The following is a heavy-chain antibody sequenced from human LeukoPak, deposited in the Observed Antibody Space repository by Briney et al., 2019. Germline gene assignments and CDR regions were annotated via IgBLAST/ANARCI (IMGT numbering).Heavy chain of an antibody. CDR1: GFTFSSYA. D-gene: IGHD1-1*01. J-gene: IGHJ4*02. CDR3: AKPKTGTSGQFGY. Sequence: PGASLRLSCAASGFTFSSYAMSWVRQAPGKGLEWVSAISGSGGSTYYADSVKGRFTISRDNSKNTLYLQMNSLRAEDTAVYYCAKPKTGTSGQFGYWGQGTLVTVSS. V-gene: IGHV3-23*01. CDR2: ISGSGGST.